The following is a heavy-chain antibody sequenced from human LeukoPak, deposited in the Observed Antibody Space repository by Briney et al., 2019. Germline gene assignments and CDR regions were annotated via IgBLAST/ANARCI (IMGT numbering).Heavy chain of an antibody. Sequence: ASVKVSCKASGYTFTGYYMHWVRQAPGQGLGWMGIINPTGGSTNYAQKFQGRVTMTRDMSTTTVYMDLSSLKSEDTAVYYCARVSAAAGLVYWGQGTLVTVSS. CDR2: INPTGGST. J-gene: IGHJ4*02. CDR3: ARVSAAAGLVY. V-gene: IGHV1-46*01. D-gene: IGHD6-13*01. CDR1: GYTFTGYY.